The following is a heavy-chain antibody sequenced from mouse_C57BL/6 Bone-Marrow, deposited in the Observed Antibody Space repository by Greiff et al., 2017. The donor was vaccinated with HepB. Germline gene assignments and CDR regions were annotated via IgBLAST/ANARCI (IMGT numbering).Heavy chain of an antibody. D-gene: IGHD2-4*01. J-gene: IGHJ1*03. CDR3: ARRAYDYYWYFDV. V-gene: IGHV1-82*01. CDR2: IYPGDGDT. CDR1: GYAFSSSW. Sequence: QVQLKESGPELVKPGASVKISCKASGYAFSSSWMNWVKQRPGKGLEWIGRIYPGDGDTNYNGKFKGKATLTADKSSSTAYMQLSSLTSEDSAVYFCARRAYDYYWYFDVWGTGTTVTVSS.